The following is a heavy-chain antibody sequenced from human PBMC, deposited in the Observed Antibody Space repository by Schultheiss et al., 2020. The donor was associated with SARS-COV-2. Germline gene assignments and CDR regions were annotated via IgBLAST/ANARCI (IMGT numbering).Heavy chain of an antibody. CDR1: GGSISSSSYY. J-gene: IGHJ4*02. D-gene: IGHD6-6*01. CDR2: IYYSGST. Sequence: SETLSLTCTVSGGSISSSSYYWGWIRQPPGKGLEWIGSIYYSGSTYYNPSLKSRVTISVDTSKNQFSLKLSSVTAADTAVYYCARGFHKERSSSNERAPTYYFDYWGQGTLVTVSS. V-gene: IGHV4-39*01. CDR3: ARGFHKERSSSNERAPTYYFDY.